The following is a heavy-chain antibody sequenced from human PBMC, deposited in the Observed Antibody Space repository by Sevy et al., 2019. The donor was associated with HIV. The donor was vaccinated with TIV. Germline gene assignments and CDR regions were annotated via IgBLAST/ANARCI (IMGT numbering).Heavy chain of an antibody. V-gene: IGHV3-48*01. J-gene: IGHJ4*02. CDR2: ISSSSSTI. CDR1: GFTFSSYS. CDR3: ARAGPYCTNGLCYTFDDLASYFDY. D-gene: IGHD2-8*01. Sequence: GGSLRLSCAASGFTFSSYSMNWVRQAPGKGLEWVSYISSSSSTIYYADSVKGRFTISRDNAKNSLYLQMNSLRAEDTAVYYCARAGPYCTNGLCYTFDDLASYFDYWGQGTLVTVSS.